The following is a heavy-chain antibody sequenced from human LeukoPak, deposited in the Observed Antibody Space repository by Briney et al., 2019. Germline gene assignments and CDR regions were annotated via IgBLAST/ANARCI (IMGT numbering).Heavy chain of an antibody. J-gene: IGHJ4*02. V-gene: IGHV4-61*08. CDR3: ARTQSQSGSYRYYFGY. CDR1: GASVGGAGYY. D-gene: IGHD1-26*01. Sequence: SETLSLTCTVSGASVGGAGYYWSWIRQPPGGGLEWIGYIYYISNTNYNPSLRSRVTMSVDPSRNQFSLKLNSVTAADTAVYYCARTQSQSGSYRYYFGYWGQGTLVTVSS. CDR2: IYYISNT.